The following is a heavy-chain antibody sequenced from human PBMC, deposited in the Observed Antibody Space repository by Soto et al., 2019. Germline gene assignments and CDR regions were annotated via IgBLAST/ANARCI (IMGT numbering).Heavy chain of an antibody. CDR1: GYTLTSYY. CDR2: INPSGGST. V-gene: IGHV1-46*01. CDR3: ARGDYGVFSGYYPFDY. Sequence: VASVKVSCKASGYTLTSYYMHWVRQAPGQGLAWMGIINPSGGSTSYAQNYQGRITMTRDTSTTTVYMELSSLRSEDTAVYFCARGDYGVFSGYYPFDYWGRGTLVAVAS. J-gene: IGHJ4*02. D-gene: IGHD3-22*01.